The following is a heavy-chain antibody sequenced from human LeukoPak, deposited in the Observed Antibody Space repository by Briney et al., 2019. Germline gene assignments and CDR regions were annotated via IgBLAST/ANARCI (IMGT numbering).Heavy chain of an antibody. CDR2: ISWDGGST. CDR1: GFTFDDYA. V-gene: IGHV3-43D*04. CDR3: AKEGGKDAFDI. D-gene: IGHD3-16*01. J-gene: IGHJ3*02. Sequence: PGGSLRLSCAASGFTFDDYAKHWVRQAPGKGLEWVSLISWDGGSTYYADSVKGRFTISRDNSKNSLYLQMNSLRAEDTALYYCAKEGGKDAFDIWGQGTMVTVSS.